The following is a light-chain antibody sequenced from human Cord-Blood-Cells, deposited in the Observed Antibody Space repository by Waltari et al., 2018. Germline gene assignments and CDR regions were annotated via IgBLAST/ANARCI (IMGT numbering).Light chain of an antibody. Sequence: SYELTQPLSVSVALGQTARITCGGNNIGRKNVHWYQQKPGQAPVLVIYRDSNRPSGIPGRCSGSNSGNTATLTISRAQAGGGADYYCQVWDSSTAWVFGGGTKLTVL. CDR2: RDS. CDR1: NIGRKN. CDR3: QVWDSSTAWV. V-gene: IGLV3-9*01. J-gene: IGLJ3*02.